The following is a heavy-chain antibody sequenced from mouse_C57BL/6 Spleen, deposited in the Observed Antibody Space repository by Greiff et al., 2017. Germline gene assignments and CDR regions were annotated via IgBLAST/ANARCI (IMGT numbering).Heavy chain of an antibody. CDR1: GYAFSSYW. CDR2: IYPGDGDT. Sequence: QVQLKQSGAELVKPGASVKISCKASGYAFSSYWMNWVKQRPGKGLEWIGQIYPGDGDTNYNGKFKGKATLTADKSSSTAYMQLSSLTSEDSAVYFCARFYGRSPYWYFDVWGTGTTVTVSS. CDR3: ARFYGRSPYWYFDV. D-gene: IGHD1-1*01. V-gene: IGHV1-80*01. J-gene: IGHJ1*03.